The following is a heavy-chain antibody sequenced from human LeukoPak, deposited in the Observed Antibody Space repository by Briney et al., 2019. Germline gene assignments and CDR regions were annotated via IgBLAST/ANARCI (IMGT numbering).Heavy chain of an antibody. J-gene: IGHJ4*02. CDR1: GFTLTTHA. V-gene: IGHV3-23*01. CDR2: FSGSISKT. D-gene: IGHD6-19*01. Sequence: GGSLRLSCAASGFTLTTHAMSWVRQAPGKGLEWVSAFSGSISKTYYANSVKGRSTISRDNSKNTLYLQMSSLRAEDTALYYCAKQRAGSAWFTLDYWGPGTLVTVSS. CDR3: AKQRAGSAWFTLDY.